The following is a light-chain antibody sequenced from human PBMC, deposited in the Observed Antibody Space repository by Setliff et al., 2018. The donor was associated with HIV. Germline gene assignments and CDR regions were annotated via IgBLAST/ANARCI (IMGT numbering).Light chain of an antibody. V-gene: IGLV2-23*02. J-gene: IGLJ3*02. CDR1: SSDFGNYNL. Sequence: QSVLTQPASVSWSPGQSITIACTGTSSDFGNYNLVSWYQQHPGNAPRLIIYDVNKRPSGVSNHFSGSKSGNTASLTISGLQAEDEADYYCCSYTNSDTWVLGGGTKVTVL. CDR3: CSYTNSDTWV. CDR2: DVN.